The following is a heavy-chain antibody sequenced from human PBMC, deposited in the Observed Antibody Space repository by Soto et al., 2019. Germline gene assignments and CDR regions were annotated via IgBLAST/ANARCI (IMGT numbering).Heavy chain of an antibody. Sequence: QVQLQESGPGLVKPSQTLSLTCTVSGGSISSGGYYWSWIRQHPGKVLEWIGYIYYSGSTYYNPSLKSRVTISVDTSKNQFSLKLSSVTAADTAVYYCARAMMAQPFGGVSPLDYWGQGTLVTVSS. CDR1: GGSISSGGYY. CDR2: IYYSGST. J-gene: IGHJ4*02. D-gene: IGHD3-16*01. V-gene: IGHV4-31*03. CDR3: ARAMMAQPFGGVSPLDY.